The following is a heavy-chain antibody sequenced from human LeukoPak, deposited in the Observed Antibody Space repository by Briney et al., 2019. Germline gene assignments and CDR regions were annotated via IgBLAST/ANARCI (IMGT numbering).Heavy chain of an antibody. CDR1: GFTVSNYV. CDR3: ARDPPRSRAIVDAFDI. D-gene: IGHD3-22*01. J-gene: IGHJ3*02. Sequence: PGGSLRLSCAASGFTVSNYVMIWVRQAPGKGLEWVSVISGSGSSTYYADSVKGRFTISRDNSKNTLYLQMNSLRAEDSALYYCARDPPRSRAIVDAFDIWGQGTMATVSS. CDR2: ISGSGSST. V-gene: IGHV3-23*01.